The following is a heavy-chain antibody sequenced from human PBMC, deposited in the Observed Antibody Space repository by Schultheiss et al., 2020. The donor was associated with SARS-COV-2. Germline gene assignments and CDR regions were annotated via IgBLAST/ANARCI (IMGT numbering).Heavy chain of an antibody. V-gene: IGHV1-69*05. D-gene: IGHD3-10*01. CDR3: ARVGSSGRDYYYGMDV. J-gene: IGHJ6*02. Sequence: SVKVSCKASGGTFSSYAISWVRQAPGQGLEWMGGIIPIFGTANYAQKLQGRVTMTTDTSTSTAYMELRSLRSDDTAVYYCARVGSSGRDYYYGMDVWGQGTTVTVSS. CDR1: GGTFSSYA. CDR2: IIPIFGTA.